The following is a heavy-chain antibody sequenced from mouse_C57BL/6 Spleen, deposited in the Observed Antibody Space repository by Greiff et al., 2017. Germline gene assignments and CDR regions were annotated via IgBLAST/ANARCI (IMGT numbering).Heavy chain of an antibody. V-gene: IGHV2-5*01. CDR3: AKRDYGPYYAMDY. D-gene: IGHD1-2*01. Sequence: VKLLESGPGLVQPSQSLSITCTVSGFSLTSYGVHWVRQSPGKGLEWLGVIWRGGSTDYNAAFMSRLSITKDNSKSQVFFKMNSLQADDTAIYYCAKRDYGPYYAMDYWGQGTSVTVSS. CDR2: IWRGGST. J-gene: IGHJ4*01. CDR1: GFSLTSYG.